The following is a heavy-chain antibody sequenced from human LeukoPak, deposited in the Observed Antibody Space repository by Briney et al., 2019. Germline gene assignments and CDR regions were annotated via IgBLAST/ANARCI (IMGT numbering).Heavy chain of an antibody. CDR1: GFTFSNDW. D-gene: IGHD3-10*01. V-gene: IGHV3-7*01. CDR3: ARGPPYGSRSDYFDY. J-gene: IGHJ4*02. Sequence: QAGGSLSLSCAASGFTFSNDWMTWVRQAPGKGLEWVASVKKDASEKYYVDSVKGRFTISRDNAKNSLYLQMNSPRVEDTAVYYCARGPPYGSRSDYFDYWGQGTLVTVSS. CDR2: VKKDASEK.